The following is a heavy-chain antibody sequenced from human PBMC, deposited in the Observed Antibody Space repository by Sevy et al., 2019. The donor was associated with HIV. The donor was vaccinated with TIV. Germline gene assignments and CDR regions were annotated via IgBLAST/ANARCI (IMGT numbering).Heavy chain of an antibody. V-gene: IGHV3-9*01. CDR3: TKDINRGCDGVNCYSYYYYVYCLDV. CDR2: ISWNRRNI. D-gene: IGHD2-21*01. J-gene: IGHJ6*02. CDR1: GFPFNDHA. Sequence: GGSLRLSCAASGFPFNDHAMHWVRQVPGKGLEWVSGISWNRRNIGYADSVKGRFTISRDNARHLVYLEMNSLRPEDTAIYYYTKDINRGCDGVNCYSYYYYVYCLDVWGQGTTVTVSS.